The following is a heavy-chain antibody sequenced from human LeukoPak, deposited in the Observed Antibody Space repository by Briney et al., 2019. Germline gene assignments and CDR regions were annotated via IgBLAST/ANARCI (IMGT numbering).Heavy chain of an antibody. V-gene: IGHV1-2*02. Sequence: ASVKVSCKASGYTFTGYYMHWVRQAPGQGLEWMGWINPNSGGTNYAQKFQGRVTITADKSTSTAYMELSSLRSEDTAVYYCARGGDYDILTGYYKPRWFDPWGQGTLVTVSS. D-gene: IGHD3-9*01. CDR3: ARGGDYDILTGYYKPRWFDP. CDR2: INPNSGGT. CDR1: GYTFTGYY. J-gene: IGHJ5*02.